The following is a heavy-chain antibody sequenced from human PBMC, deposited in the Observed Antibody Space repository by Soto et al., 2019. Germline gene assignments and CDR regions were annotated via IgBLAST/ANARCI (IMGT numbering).Heavy chain of an antibody. Sequence: QVQLVESGGGVVQPGRSLRLSCAASGFIFSTYAMHWVRQAPGKGLEWVTFISYDGRNKYYADSVKDRFTISRDNSKNTLYILMISLRAEDTAVYYCAREYDSSGYGDDAFDIWGQGTMVTVSS. CDR2: ISYDGRNK. J-gene: IGHJ3*02. CDR3: AREYDSSGYGDDAFDI. V-gene: IGHV3-30*04. D-gene: IGHD3-22*01. CDR1: GFIFSTYA.